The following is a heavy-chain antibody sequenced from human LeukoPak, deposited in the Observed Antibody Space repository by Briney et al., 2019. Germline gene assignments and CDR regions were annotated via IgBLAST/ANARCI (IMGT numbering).Heavy chain of an antibody. J-gene: IGHJ4*02. CDR3: ARDLNSSGYYPYFDY. CDR1: GFTLSRYG. D-gene: IGHD3-22*01. V-gene: IGHV3-30*03. CDR2: ISYDGSNK. Sequence: PGRSLRLSCAASGFTLSRYGMHWVRQAPGKGLEWVAVISYDGSNKYYADSVKGRFTISRDNSKNTLYLQMNSLRAEDTAVYYCARDLNSSGYYPYFDYWGQGTLVTVSS.